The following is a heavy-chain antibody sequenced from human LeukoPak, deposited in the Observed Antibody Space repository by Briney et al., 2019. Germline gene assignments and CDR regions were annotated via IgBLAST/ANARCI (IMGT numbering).Heavy chain of an antibody. J-gene: IGHJ6*03. D-gene: IGHD6-13*01. V-gene: IGHV3-7*03. Sequence: GGSLRLSCAASGFTFSNAWMSWVRQAPGKGLEWVANINQDGSEKYYVDSAKGRFTISRDNAKNSLYLQMNSLRAEDTAVYYCARNRWIRAGGAAAGSHTHRSNYYYYYMDVWGKGTTVTISS. CDR2: INQDGSEK. CDR3: ARNRWIRAGGAAAGSHTHRSNYYYYYMDV. CDR1: GFTFSNAW.